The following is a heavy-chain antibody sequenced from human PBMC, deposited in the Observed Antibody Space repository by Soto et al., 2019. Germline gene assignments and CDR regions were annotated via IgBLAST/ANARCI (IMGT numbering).Heavy chain of an antibody. D-gene: IGHD3-3*01. CDR2: MSANNGNT. J-gene: IGHJ5*02. CDR3: ARDRIPYDFSNWFDP. Sequence: ASVKVSFKASGYSFTSYDINWVRQAPGQGLEWMGWMSANNGNTDYAQKLQGRVTMTRDTSTSTAYMELRSLRSDDTAVYYCARDRIPYDFSNWFDPWGQGTLVTVSS. V-gene: IGHV1-18*01. CDR1: GYSFTSYD.